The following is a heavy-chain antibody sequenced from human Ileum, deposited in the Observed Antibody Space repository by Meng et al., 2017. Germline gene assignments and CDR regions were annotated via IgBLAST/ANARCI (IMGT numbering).Heavy chain of an antibody. V-gene: IGHV4-4*02. CDR2: ISHSGSA. CDR1: SGSISSNTY. Sequence: QVQRPEPGPGLGGPSGTLSLTCAASSGSISSNTYWSWVRQPPGKGLEWIGQISHSGSAYYNPSLKSRVTMSVDKSKSQFSLMLTSVTAADTAIYYCARHGGYSQDFWGQGTLVTVSS. D-gene: IGHD4-23*01. J-gene: IGHJ4*02. CDR3: ARHGGYSQDF.